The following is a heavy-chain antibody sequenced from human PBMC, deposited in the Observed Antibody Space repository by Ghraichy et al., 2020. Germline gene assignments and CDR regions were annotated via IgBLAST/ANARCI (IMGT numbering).Heavy chain of an antibody. Sequence: GGSLRLSCTASAFTCTRFWISWLRQAPGHELEWVANIKQDGSEKYYVDSVKGRFTISRDNAKNSLYLQMNSLRAEDTAVYYCARVGYDFWSGYYTYFDYWGQGTLVTVSS. V-gene: IGHV3-7*01. CDR1: AFTCTRFW. J-gene: IGHJ4*02. D-gene: IGHD3-3*01. CDR2: IKQDGSEK. CDR3: ARVGYDFWSGYYTYFDY.